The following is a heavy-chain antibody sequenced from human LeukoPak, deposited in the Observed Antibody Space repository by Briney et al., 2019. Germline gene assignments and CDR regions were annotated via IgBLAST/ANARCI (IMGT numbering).Heavy chain of an antibody. CDR3: ARGRGRRDGYNLFDY. D-gene: IGHD5-24*01. J-gene: IGHJ4*02. Sequence: GASVKVSCKASGYTFTGYYMHWVRQAPGQGLEWMGWINPNSGGTNYAQKFQARVTMTRDTSISTAYMELSRLRSDDTAVYYCARGRGRRDGYNLFDYWGQGTLVTVSS. CDR1: GYTFTGYY. V-gene: IGHV1-2*02. CDR2: INPNSGGT.